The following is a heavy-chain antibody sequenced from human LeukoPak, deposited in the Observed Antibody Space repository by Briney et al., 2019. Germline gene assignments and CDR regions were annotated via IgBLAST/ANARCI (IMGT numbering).Heavy chain of an antibody. CDR1: GGTFSSYA. D-gene: IGHD5-18*01. J-gene: IGHJ6*02. CDR2: IIPILGIA. CDR3: ARSGYSYGHYGMDV. Sequence: PVKVSCKASGGTFSSYAISWVRQAPGQGLEWMGRIIPILGIANYAQKFQGRVTITADKSTSTAYMELSSLRSEDTAVYYCARSGYSYGHYGMDVWGQGTTVTVSS. V-gene: IGHV1-69*04.